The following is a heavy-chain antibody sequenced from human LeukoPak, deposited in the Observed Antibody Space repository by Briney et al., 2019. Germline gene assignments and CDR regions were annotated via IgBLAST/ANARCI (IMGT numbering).Heavy chain of an antibody. Sequence: ASVKASCKASGGTFSSYAISGVRQAPGQGLEWMGGIIPIFGTANYAQKFQGRVTITADKSTSTAYMELSSLRSEDTAVYYCASRGEFDFGELTQYSFDYWGQGTLVTVSS. CDR2: IIPIFGTA. CDR1: GGTFSSYA. D-gene: IGHD3-10*01. V-gene: IGHV1-69*06. CDR3: ASRGEFDFGELTQYSFDY. J-gene: IGHJ4*02.